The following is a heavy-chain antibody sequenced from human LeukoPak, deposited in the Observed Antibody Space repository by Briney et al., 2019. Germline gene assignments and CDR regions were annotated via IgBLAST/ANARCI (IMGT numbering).Heavy chain of an antibody. Sequence: GGSLRLSCAASGFTFSSYAMLWVRQAPGKGLEWVAFISYDGSNKYYADPVKGRFTISRDNSKNTLYLQMNSLRAEDTAVYYCAREADCSGGSCYSGFDYWGQGILVIVSS. J-gene: IGHJ4*02. D-gene: IGHD2-15*01. CDR2: ISYDGSNK. CDR3: AREADCSGGSCYSGFDY. CDR1: GFTFSSYA. V-gene: IGHV3-30-3*01.